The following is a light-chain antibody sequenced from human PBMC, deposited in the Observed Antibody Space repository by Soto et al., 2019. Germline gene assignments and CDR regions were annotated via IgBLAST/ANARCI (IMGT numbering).Light chain of an antibody. CDR2: EVS. J-gene: IGLJ1*01. CDR1: SSDVGAYNY. Sequence: QSALTQPASVSGSPGQSITISCTGTSSDVGAYNYVSWSQQHPGKAPQLMIYEVSNRPSGVSNRFSGSKSGNTASLTISGLQADDEADYYCSSYTSSNTYVFGTGTKVTVL. V-gene: IGLV2-14*01. CDR3: SSYTSSNTYV.